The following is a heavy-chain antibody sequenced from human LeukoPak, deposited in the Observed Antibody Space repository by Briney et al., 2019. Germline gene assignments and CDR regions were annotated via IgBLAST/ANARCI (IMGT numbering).Heavy chain of an antibody. CDR1: GFTFSSYS. V-gene: IGHV3-21*01. Sequence: PGGSLRLSCAASGFTFSSYSMNWVRQAPGKGLEWVSSISSSSNFVFYADSVKGRFTISRDNAKNSLFLQMNSLRAEDTAVYYCAKALTSGWYLDAFNIWGQGTMVTVSS. J-gene: IGHJ3*02. CDR3: AKALTSGWYLDAFNI. CDR2: ISSSSNFV. D-gene: IGHD6-19*01.